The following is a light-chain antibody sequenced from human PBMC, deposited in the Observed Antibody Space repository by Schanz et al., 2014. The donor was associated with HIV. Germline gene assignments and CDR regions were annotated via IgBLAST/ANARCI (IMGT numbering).Light chain of an antibody. V-gene: IGLV3-1*01. CDR2: RDT. J-gene: IGLJ2*01. CDR1: KLALGDQY. Sequence: SYELTQPSSVSVSPGQTATITCSGDKLALGDQYVYWYQHKSGQSPVLVIYRDTRRPSGIPERFSGSNSGNTATLTISGTQATDEADYYCQAWDSSTAVVFGGGTKLTVL. CDR3: QAWDSSTAVV.